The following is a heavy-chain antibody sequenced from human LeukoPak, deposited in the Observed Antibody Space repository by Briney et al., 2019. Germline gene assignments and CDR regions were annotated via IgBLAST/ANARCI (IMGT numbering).Heavy chain of an antibody. CDR1: GGSISSSSYY. CDR2: IYYSGST. Sequence: PSETLSLTCTVSGGSISSSSYYWGWIRQPPGKGLEWIGSIYYSGSTYYNPSLKSRVTISVDTSKNQFSLKLSSVTAADTAVYYCARRGSSWSYYYYYYMDVWGKGTTVTVSS. D-gene: IGHD6-13*01. V-gene: IGHV4-39*01. J-gene: IGHJ6*03. CDR3: ARRGSSWSYYYYYYMDV.